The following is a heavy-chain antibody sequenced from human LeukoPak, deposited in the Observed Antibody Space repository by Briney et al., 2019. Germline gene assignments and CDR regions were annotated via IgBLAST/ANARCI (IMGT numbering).Heavy chain of an antibody. D-gene: IGHD1-26*01. Sequence: GRSLRLSCAASVFTFSSYGMHWVRQAPGKGLEWVAVISYDGSNKYYADSVKGRFTISRDNSKNTLYLQMNSLRAEDTAVYYCAKDMGGSSGWGMDVWGQGTTVTVSS. CDR1: VFTFSSYG. CDR2: ISYDGSNK. V-gene: IGHV3-30*18. J-gene: IGHJ6*02. CDR3: AKDMGGSSGWGMDV.